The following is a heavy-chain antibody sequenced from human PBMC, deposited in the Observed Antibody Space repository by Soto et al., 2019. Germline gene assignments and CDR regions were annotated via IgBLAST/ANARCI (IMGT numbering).Heavy chain of an antibody. CDR2: ISGGGGTT. Sequence: EVQLLESGGGLVQPGGSLRLSCAASGFTFSSHVMNWVRQAPGKGLEWVAAISGGGGTTFYGDSVEGRFTMSRDNSKNTLFLQMNSLRAEDTAVYYCARGRRATTPHDYGMDVWGQGTTVTVSS. V-gene: IGHV3-23*01. J-gene: IGHJ6*02. D-gene: IGHD5-12*01. CDR3: ARGRRATTPHDYGMDV. CDR1: GFTFSSHV.